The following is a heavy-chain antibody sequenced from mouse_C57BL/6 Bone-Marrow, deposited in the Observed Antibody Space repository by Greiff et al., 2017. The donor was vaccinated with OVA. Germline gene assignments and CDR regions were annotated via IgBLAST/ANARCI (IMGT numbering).Heavy chain of an antibody. D-gene: IGHD1-1*01. J-gene: IGHJ2*01. V-gene: IGHV3-6*01. CDR2: ISYDGSN. Sequence: EVQLQESGPGLVKPSQSLSLTCSVTGYSITSGYYWNWIRQFPGNKLEWMGYISYDGSNNYNPSLKNRISITRDTSKNQFFLKLNSVTTEDTATYYCAREDTVGDFDYWGQGTTLTVSS. CDR1: GYSITSGYY. CDR3: AREDTVGDFDY.